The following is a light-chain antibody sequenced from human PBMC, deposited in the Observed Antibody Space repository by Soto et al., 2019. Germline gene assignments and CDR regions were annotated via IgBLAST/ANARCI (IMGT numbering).Light chain of an antibody. CDR2: AAY. CDR3: QQYYSYPRT. J-gene: IGKJ1*01. V-gene: IGKV1-39*01. Sequence: DIQMTQSPSSLSASVGDRVTITCRASQSISSYLNWYQQKPGKAPKLLIYAAYNLQSGVPSRFSGSGTGTDFTLTISCLQSEDFATYYCQQYYSYPRTFGQVTKV. CDR1: QSISSY.